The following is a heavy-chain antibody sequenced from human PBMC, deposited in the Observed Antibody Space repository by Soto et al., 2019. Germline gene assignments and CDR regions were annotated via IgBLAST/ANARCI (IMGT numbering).Heavy chain of an antibody. D-gene: IGHD1-7*01. CDR3: ARDYQDNWNYGYYYYGMDV. Sequence: PGGSLRLSCAASGFTFNSYWMSWVRQAPGKGLEWVANIKQDGSEKYYVDSVKGRFTISRDNAKNSPYLQMNSLRAEDTAVYYCARDYQDNWNYGYYYYGMDVWGQGTTVTVSS. CDR2: IKQDGSEK. J-gene: IGHJ6*02. V-gene: IGHV3-7*01. CDR1: GFTFNSYW.